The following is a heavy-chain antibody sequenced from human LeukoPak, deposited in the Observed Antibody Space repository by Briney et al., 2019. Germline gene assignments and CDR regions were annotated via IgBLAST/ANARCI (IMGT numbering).Heavy chain of an antibody. CDR3: ACASGVLPSFEWANWFDT. J-gene: IGHJ5*02. Sequence: PSETLSLTCTVPGGSIRSSDYYWAWIRQPPGRGREWIGTIHYSGSTFYKPPLKSRLTVSADTSRNQFYMKLSFVTAADTAVYYCACASGVLPSFEWANWFDTWGQGSLVTVSS. V-gene: IGHV4-39*01. CDR2: IHYSGST. CDR1: GGSIRSSDYY. D-gene: IGHD3-9*01.